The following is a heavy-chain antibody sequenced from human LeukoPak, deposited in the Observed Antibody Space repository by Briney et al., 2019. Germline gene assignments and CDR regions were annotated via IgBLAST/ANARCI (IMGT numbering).Heavy chain of an antibody. Sequence: GGSLRLSCAASGFTFSDYYMSWIRQAPGKGLGWVSYISSSGSTIYYADSVEGRFTISRDNAKNSLYLQMNSLRAEDTAVYYCARERNYYGMDVWGQGTTVTVSS. J-gene: IGHJ6*02. CDR2: ISSSGSTI. V-gene: IGHV3-11*01. CDR3: ARERNYYGMDV. CDR1: GFTFSDYY.